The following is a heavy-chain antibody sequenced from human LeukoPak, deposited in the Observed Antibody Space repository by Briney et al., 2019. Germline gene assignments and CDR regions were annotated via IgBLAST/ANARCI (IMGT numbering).Heavy chain of an antibody. CDR3: ARVPFGELLGTTFDY. J-gene: IGHJ4*02. V-gene: IGHV4-30-4*01. D-gene: IGHD3-10*01. Sequence: SQTLSLTCTVSGGSISSGDYYWSWIRQPPGKGLEWIGYIYYSGSTYYNPSLKSPVTISVDTSKNQLSLKLSSVTAADTAVYYCARVPFGELLGTTFDYWGQGTLVTVSS. CDR1: GGSISSGDYY. CDR2: IYYSGST.